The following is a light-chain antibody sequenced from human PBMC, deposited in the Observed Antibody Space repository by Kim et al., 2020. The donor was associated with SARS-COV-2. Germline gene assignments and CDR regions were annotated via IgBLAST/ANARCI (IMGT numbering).Light chain of an antibody. CDR3: NTRDSSGNHWV. Sequence: ALGQTVRITCQGDSLRSYYASWYQQKTGQATVHVIYGKNNRPSGIRDRFSGSSSGNTASLSITGDQAEDEADYYCNTRDSSGNHWVFGGGTQLTVL. J-gene: IGLJ3*02. CDR2: GKN. V-gene: IGLV3-19*01. CDR1: SLRSYY.